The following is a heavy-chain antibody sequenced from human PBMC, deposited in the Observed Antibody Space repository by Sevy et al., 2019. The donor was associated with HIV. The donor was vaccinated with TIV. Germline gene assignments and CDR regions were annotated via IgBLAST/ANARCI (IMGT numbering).Heavy chain of an antibody. CDR1: TFTFSDYY. V-gene: IGHV3-11*01. CDR2: ISSGGTIT. CDR3: ARVRYNYGSFYFDY. Sequence: GGSLRLSCVVSTFTFSDYYMTWIRQAPGKGLEWISHISSGGTITSHADSVKGRFTISRDNAKNSLYLHMNSLRAEDTAVYYCARVRYNYGSFYFDYWGQGTLVTVSS. J-gene: IGHJ4*02. D-gene: IGHD5-18*01.